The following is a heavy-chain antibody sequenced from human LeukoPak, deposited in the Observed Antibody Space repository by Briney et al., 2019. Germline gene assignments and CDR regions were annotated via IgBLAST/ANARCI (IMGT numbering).Heavy chain of an antibody. V-gene: IGHV4-34*01. CDR3: ARSGITMVRGVIIWEGAFDP. CDR2: INHSGST. Sequence: NPSETLSLTCAVYGGSFSGYYWSWIRQPPGKGLEWIGEINHSGSTNYNPSLKSRVTISVDTSKNQFSLKLSSVTAADTAVYYCARSGITMVRGVIIWEGAFDPWGQGTLVTVSS. J-gene: IGHJ5*02. CDR1: GGSFSGYY. D-gene: IGHD3-10*01.